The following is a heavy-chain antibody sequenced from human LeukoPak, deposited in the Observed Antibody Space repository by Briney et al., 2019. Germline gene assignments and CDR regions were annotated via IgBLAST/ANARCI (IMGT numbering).Heavy chain of an antibody. D-gene: IGHD6-6*01. CDR1: GGTFSSYA. Sequence: ASVKVPCKASGGTFSSYAISWVRQAPGQGLEWMGGIIPIFGTANYAQKFQGRVTITADESTSTAYMELSSLRSEDTAVYYCASRSSSSDYYYYYMDVWGKGTTVTVSS. J-gene: IGHJ6*03. V-gene: IGHV1-69*13. CDR3: ASRSSSSDYYYYYMDV. CDR2: IIPIFGTA.